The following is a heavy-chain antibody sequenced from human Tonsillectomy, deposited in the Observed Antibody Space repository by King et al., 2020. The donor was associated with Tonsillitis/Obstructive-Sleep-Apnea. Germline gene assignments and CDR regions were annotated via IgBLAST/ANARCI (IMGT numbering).Heavy chain of an antibody. V-gene: IGHV5-51*01. CDR3: ARHGDSWIPPDY. D-gene: IGHD1-20*01. CDR2: IYPGDSDT. J-gene: IGHJ4*02. CDR1: GYSFTSCW. Sequence: VQLVESGAEVKKPGASLKISCKGSGYSFTSCWIGWVRQMPGKGLEWMGIIYPGDSDTRYSLSFQGQVTISADKSISTAFLQWSSLKASDTAIYYCARHGDSWIPPDYWGQGTLVTVSS.